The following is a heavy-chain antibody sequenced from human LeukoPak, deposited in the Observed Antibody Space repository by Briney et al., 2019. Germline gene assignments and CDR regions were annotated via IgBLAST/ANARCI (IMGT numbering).Heavy chain of an antibody. D-gene: IGHD1-26*01. CDR1: GFTVSTDH. V-gene: IGHV3-53*01. Sequence: GGSLRLSCAASGFTVSTDHMSWVRQAPGKGLEWVSVLYSSGTTSHADSVKGRFTISRDNSKNTVYLQMNSLRAEDTAVYHCARVWEPSFDYWGQGTLVT. CDR3: ARVWEPSFDY. CDR2: LYSSGTT. J-gene: IGHJ4*02.